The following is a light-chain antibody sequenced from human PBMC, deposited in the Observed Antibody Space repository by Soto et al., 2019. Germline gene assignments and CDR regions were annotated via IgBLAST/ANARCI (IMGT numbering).Light chain of an antibody. CDR3: QKDYSPPYT. CDR2: WAS. Sequence: DIVMTQSPDSLAVSLGERATINCKSSQSVLYSSNNKNYLGWFQQKPGQTPKLLIYWASTRDSGIPDRFSGSGSGTDFTLTINSLQAEDEAVYYRQKDYSPPYTFGQGTRLKIK. V-gene: IGKV4-1*01. J-gene: IGKJ2*01. CDR1: QSVLYSSNNKNY.